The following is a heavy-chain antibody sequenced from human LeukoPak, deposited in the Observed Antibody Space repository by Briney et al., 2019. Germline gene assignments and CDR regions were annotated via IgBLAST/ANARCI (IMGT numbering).Heavy chain of an antibody. CDR2: SSFDGSIE. CDR1: GFTFSNYG. J-gene: IGHJ3*01. V-gene: IGHV3-30*18. CDR3: AKDSDIAVAGSDDALDV. Sequence: GGSLRLSCAASGFTFSNYGMHWVRQTPGKGLEWVALSSFDGSIEYYADSVKGRFTISRDNSKNTLFLQMNSLRPEDTAIFYCAKDSDIAVAGSDDALDVWGQGTMVTVSS. D-gene: IGHD6-19*01.